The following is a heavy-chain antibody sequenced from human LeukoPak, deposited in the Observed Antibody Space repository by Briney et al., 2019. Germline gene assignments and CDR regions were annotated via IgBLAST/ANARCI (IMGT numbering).Heavy chain of an antibody. J-gene: IGHJ4*02. CDR2: ISGSGGTT. Sequence: GGSLRLSCAASGFTFSNYGMSWVRQAPGKGLEWVSGISGSGGTTYYADSVKGRFTISRDNSKNTLYLQMNSLRAEDTAVYYCARDPSSGWYDASFDYWGQGTLVTVSS. CDR3: ARDPSSGWYDASFDY. V-gene: IGHV3-23*01. D-gene: IGHD6-19*01. CDR1: GFTFSNYG.